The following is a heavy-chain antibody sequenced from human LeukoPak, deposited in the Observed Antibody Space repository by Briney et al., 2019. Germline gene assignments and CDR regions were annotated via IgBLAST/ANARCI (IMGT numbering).Heavy chain of an antibody. Sequence: SETLSLTCTVSGGSISSSSYYWSWIRQPPGKGLEWIGYMFYNGRTSYNPSLKTRVTISEDTSKNQFSLKLSSVTAADTAVYYCARGSLTEYYDSSGYYLHNWFDPWGQGTLVTVSS. CDR2: MFYNGRT. CDR1: GGSISSSSYY. J-gene: IGHJ5*02. D-gene: IGHD3-22*01. CDR3: ARGSLTEYYDSSGYYLHNWFDP. V-gene: IGHV4-61*01.